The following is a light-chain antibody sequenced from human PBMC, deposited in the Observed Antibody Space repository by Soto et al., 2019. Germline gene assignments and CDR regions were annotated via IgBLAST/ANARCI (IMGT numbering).Light chain of an antibody. CDR1: QRISTY. CDR2: GAS. J-gene: IGKJ1*01. Sequence: DIQMTQSPSSLSASVGDRVTITCRASQRISTYLNWYQQKPGKAPNLLIYGASSLQSGVPSRFSGSGSGTEFTLTISSLQPDDSATYYCQQYNSYSWTFGQGTKVDI. CDR3: QQYNSYSWT. V-gene: IGKV1-39*01.